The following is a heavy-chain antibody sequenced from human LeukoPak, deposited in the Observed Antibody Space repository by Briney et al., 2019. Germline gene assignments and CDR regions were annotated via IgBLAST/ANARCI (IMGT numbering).Heavy chain of an antibody. V-gene: IGHV3-23*01. Sequence: GGSLRLSCAACGFTFSSYAMSWVRLAPGKGLEWVTTISGSGGSTYYADSVKGRFTISRDNSRNTLYLQMNSLRAEDTAVYYCAKDLAIAAADYWGQGTLVTVSS. CDR2: ISGSGGST. J-gene: IGHJ4*02. CDR1: GFTFSSYA. D-gene: IGHD6-13*01. CDR3: AKDLAIAAADY.